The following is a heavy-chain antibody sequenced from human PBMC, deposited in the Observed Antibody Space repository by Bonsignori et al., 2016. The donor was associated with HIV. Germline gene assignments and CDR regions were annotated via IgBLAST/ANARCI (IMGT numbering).Heavy chain of an antibody. J-gene: IGHJ4*02. D-gene: IGHD3-3*01. CDR2: ISPKSGDT. CDR3: ARFGVVIDY. Sequence: VQMVQSGAEVKKPGASVKVSCKTSGYTFTGFYIHWVRQAPGQGLEWMGRISPKSGDTDYAQKIQGRATMTRDTSISTVYLELSSLRADDTAIYYCARFGVVIDYWGQGTLVTVSS. CDR1: GYTFTGFY. V-gene: IGHV1-2*06.